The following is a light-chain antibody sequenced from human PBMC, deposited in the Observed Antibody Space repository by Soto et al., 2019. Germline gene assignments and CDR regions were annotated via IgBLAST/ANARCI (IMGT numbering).Light chain of an antibody. Sequence: SVLTKPASGYRVHGRASGITKNGTSSDIGGHNSVSWYQQHPGKAPKLMIYNVSNRPSGVSNRFSGSKSGNTASLTISGLLAEDEADYYCTSFTSASTYVFGAGTKVTVL. V-gene: IGLV2-14*01. CDR2: NVS. CDR3: TSFTSASTYV. J-gene: IGLJ1*01. CDR1: SSDIGGHNS.